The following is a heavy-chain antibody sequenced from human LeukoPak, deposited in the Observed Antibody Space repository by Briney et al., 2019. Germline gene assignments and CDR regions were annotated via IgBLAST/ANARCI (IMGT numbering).Heavy chain of an antibody. CDR1: GGSISSYY. Sequence: SETLSLTCTVSGGSISSYYWSWIRQPAGKGLEWIGRIYTSGSTNYNPSLKSRVTMSVDTSKNQFSLKLSSVTAADTAVYYCTGGSYPFRFDYWGQGTLVTVSS. CDR2: IYTSGST. D-gene: IGHD1-26*01. CDR3: TGGSYPFRFDY. V-gene: IGHV4-4*07. J-gene: IGHJ4*02.